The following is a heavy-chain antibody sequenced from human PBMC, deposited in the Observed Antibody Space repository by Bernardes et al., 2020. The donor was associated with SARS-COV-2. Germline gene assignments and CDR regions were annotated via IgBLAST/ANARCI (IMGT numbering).Heavy chain of an antibody. Sequence: AWSLMPSCAASGFTSTWMDCVRQATGKGLVWVAYINSDGSRTKYADSVKGRFSISRDNAKKTLYLQMNSLRAEDSAVYFCVRENYGIDYWGQGSLVTVSS. J-gene: IGHJ4*02. CDR3: VRENYGIDY. D-gene: IGHD3-10*01. V-gene: IGHV3-74*01. CDR2: INSDGSRT. CDR1: GFTSTW.